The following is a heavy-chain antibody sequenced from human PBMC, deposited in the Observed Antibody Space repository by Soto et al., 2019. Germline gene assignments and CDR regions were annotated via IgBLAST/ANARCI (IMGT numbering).Heavy chain of an antibody. CDR3: TRVPRADSSGTGDH. V-gene: IGHV3-74*01. D-gene: IGHD3-9*01. CDR2: ISDDGTTT. Sequence: GGSLRLSCVVSGFTFSMYWMHWVRQVPGKSPLWVSRISDDGTTTNYADSVRGRFTISRDNSKNTLYLQMNNLKPDDTAIYYSTRVPRADSSGTGDHWGQGTPVTVSS. J-gene: IGHJ4*02. CDR1: GFTFSMYW.